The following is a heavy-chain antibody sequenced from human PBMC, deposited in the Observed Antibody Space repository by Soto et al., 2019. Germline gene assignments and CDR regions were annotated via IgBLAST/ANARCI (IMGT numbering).Heavy chain of an antibody. Sequence: SETLSLTGVVSGDSVTFGHHYWTWIRQPPGKGLEWIGHIFFTGATNYSPSLKSRVTMSVDTSKSQFSLHLTSVTAWELAIYSCARGRSDSAGSSLGRRMDVWGQGTTV. J-gene: IGHJ6*02. V-gene: IGHV4-61*01. D-gene: IGHD3-10*01. CDR3: ARGRSDSAGSSLGRRMDV. CDR2: IFFTGAT. CDR1: GDSVTFGHHY.